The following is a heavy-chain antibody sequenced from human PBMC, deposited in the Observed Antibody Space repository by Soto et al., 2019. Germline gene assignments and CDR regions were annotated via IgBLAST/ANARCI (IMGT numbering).Heavy chain of an antibody. CDR1: GGSISTSGYY. J-gene: IGHJ6*02. CDR3: ARLTPLDDFFYSYYGMDV. Sequence: QLRLQESGPGLVKPSETLSLTCTVSGGSISTSGYYWGWIRQPPGGGLEWIGSIAYTGTTQYNSSLKSRVTVLIDTSNTQFSLRLRSMTAADTALYFCARLTPLDDFFYSYYGMDVWGQGTTVTVSS. V-gene: IGHV4-39*01. D-gene: IGHD3-3*01. CDR2: IAYTGTT.